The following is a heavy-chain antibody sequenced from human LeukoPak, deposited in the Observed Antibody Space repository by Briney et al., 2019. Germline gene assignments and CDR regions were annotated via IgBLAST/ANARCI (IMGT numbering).Heavy chain of an antibody. CDR2: INPNSGGT. V-gene: IGHV1-2*04. Sequence: ASVKVSCKASGYTFTSYAMNWVRQAPGQGLEWMGWINPNSGGTNYAQKFQGWVTMTRDTSISTAYMELSRLRPDDTAVYYCARRGDYVLDAFDIWGQGTMVTVSS. D-gene: IGHD3-16*01. J-gene: IGHJ3*02. CDR1: GYTFTSYA. CDR3: ARRGDYVLDAFDI.